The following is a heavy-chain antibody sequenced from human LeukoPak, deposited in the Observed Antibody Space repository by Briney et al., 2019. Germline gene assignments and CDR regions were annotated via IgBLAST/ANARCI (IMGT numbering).Heavy chain of an antibody. J-gene: IGHJ4*02. CDR2: ISWNSGSI. V-gene: IGHV3-9*01. CDR1: GFTFDDYA. D-gene: IGHD3-22*01. Sequence: GGSLRLSCAASGFTFDDYAMHWVRQAPGKGLEWASGISWNSGSIGYADSVKGRFTISRDNAKNSLYLQMNSLRAEDTALYYCAKDPHHSHYYDSSGYSNFDYWGQGTLVTVSS. CDR3: AKDPHHSHYYDSSGYSNFDY.